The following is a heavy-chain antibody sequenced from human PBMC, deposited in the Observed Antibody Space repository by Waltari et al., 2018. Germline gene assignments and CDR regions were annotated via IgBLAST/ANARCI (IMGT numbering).Heavy chain of an antibody. CDR3: AKDPREGQWLDINFDY. V-gene: IGHV3-23*01. CDR1: GFTFSSYA. D-gene: IGHD6-19*01. CDR2: VSGNGGST. Sequence: EVQLLESGGGLVQPGGSLRLSCAASGFTFSSYAMSWVRQASGEGLGGVSVVSGNGGSTYYAETVKGRFTISRDNSKNTLYLQMNSLRADDTAVYYCAKDPREGQWLDINFDYWGQGTLVTVSS. J-gene: IGHJ4*02.